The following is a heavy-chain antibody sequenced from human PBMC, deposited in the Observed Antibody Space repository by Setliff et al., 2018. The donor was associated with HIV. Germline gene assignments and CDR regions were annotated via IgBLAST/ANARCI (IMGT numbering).Heavy chain of an antibody. CDR2: ISWDGGST. V-gene: IGHV3-43*01. CDR3: ASGQTKYYFDY. D-gene: IGHD3-10*01. CDR1: GFTFDYYT. Sequence: GGSLRLSCAASGFTFDYYTMHWVRQAPGKGLEWVSLISWDGGSTYYADSGKGRFTISRDNSKNSLYLQMNSLRTEDTALYYCASGQTKYYFDYWGQGTLVTVSS. J-gene: IGHJ4*02.